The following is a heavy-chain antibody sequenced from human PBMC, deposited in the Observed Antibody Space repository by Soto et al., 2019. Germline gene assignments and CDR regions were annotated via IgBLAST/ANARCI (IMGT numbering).Heavy chain of an antibody. CDR3: AGIIQQWLFHDY. D-gene: IGHD6-19*01. CDR1: GGSISSGGYY. CDR2: IYYSGST. Sequence: SETLSLTCTVSGGSISSGGYYWSWIRLHPGKGLEWIGYIYYSGSTYYNPSLKSRGTISVDPSKNQYPLKLSSVTAADTAVHDCAGIIQQWLFHDYWGQGTMGTVSS. V-gene: IGHV4-31*03. J-gene: IGHJ4*02.